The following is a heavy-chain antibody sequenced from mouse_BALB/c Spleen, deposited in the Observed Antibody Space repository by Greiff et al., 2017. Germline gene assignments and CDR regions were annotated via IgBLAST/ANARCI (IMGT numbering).Heavy chain of an antibody. D-gene: IGHD1-1*01. CDR1: GFTFSSYA. J-gene: IGHJ2*01. CDR3: ARGNYGSPYFDY. CDR2: ISSGGST. Sequence: EVQGVESGGGLVKPGGSLKLSCAASGFTFSSYAMSWVRQTPEKRLEWVASISSGGSTYYPDSVKGRFTISRDNARNILYLQMSSLRSEDTAMYYCARGNYGSPYFDYWGQGTTLTVSS. V-gene: IGHV5-6-5*01.